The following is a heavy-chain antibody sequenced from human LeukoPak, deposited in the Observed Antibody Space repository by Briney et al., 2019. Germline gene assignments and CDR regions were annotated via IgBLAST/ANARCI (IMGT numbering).Heavy chain of an antibody. Sequence: ASVKVSCKASGYTFTGYYMHWARQAPGQGLEWMGWINPNSGGTNYAQKFQGRVTMTRDTSISTAYMELSRLRSDDTAVYYCARDEGLVGATPSGYWGQGTLVTVSS. CDR3: ARDEGLVGATPSGY. J-gene: IGHJ4*02. D-gene: IGHD1-26*01. V-gene: IGHV1-2*02. CDR1: GYTFTGYY. CDR2: INPNSGGT.